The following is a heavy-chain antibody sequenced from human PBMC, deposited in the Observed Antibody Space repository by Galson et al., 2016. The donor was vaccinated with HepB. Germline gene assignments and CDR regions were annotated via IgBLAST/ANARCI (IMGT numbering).Heavy chain of an antibody. CDR1: GFTFSSYG. Sequence: SLRLSCAASGFTFSSYGMHWVRQAPGKGLAWVALIWYDGSNRFHADPVKGRFTISRDNSKNTLHLQMNSLRAEDTAVYYCARSGSYSYAFDIWGQGTMVTASS. V-gene: IGHV3-33*01. CDR2: IWYDGSNR. D-gene: IGHD3-10*01. J-gene: IGHJ3*02. CDR3: ARSGSYSYAFDI.